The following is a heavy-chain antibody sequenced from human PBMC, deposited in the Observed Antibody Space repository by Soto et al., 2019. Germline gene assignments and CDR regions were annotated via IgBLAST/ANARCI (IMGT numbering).Heavy chain of an antibody. Sequence: PSETLSLTCTVSGGSISSSSYYWGWIRQPPGKGLEWIGSIYYSGSTYYNPSLKSRVTISVDTSKNQFSLKLSSVTAADTAVYYCASYDSSGYYPGYWGQGTLVPSPQ. CDR2: IYYSGST. CDR3: ASYDSSGYYPGY. J-gene: IGHJ4*02. CDR1: GGSISSSSYY. D-gene: IGHD3-22*01. V-gene: IGHV4-39*01.